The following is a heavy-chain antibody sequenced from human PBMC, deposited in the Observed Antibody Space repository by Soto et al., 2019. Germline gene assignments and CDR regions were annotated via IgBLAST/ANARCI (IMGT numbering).Heavy chain of an antibody. J-gene: IGHJ4*02. V-gene: IGHV5-51*01. CDR2: IYPDDSET. Sequence: GESLKISCKGSGYSFLNYWIGWVRQMPGKDLEWIGIIYPDDSETRYSPSFQGRVTISADKSINTAYLQWSSLKASDTAMYYCARAYDSSGYYNDYWGQGTLVTVSS. CDR3: ARAYDSSGYYNDY. CDR1: GYSFLNYW. D-gene: IGHD3-22*01.